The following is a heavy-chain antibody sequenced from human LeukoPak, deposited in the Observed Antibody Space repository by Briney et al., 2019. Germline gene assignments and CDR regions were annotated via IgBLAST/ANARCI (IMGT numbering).Heavy chain of an antibody. D-gene: IGHD3-10*01. Sequence: GGSLRLSRAASGFTFSNYWMHWVRQAPGKGLVWVSRINSDGINTSYADSVKGRFTISRDNSKNTLYLQMNSLRAEDTAVYYCAKLPMVRGVIHDAFDIWGQGTMVTVSS. CDR1: GFTFSNYW. V-gene: IGHV3-74*01. CDR3: AKLPMVRGVIHDAFDI. J-gene: IGHJ3*02. CDR2: INSDGINT.